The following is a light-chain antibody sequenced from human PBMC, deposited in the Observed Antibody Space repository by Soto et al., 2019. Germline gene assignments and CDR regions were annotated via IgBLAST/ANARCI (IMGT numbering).Light chain of an antibody. J-gene: IGKJ3*01. CDR1: QGISSY. Sequence: IQLTQSPSSLSASVGDRVTITCRASQGISSYLAWYQQKPGKAPNLLIYAASTLQSGVPSRFSGSGSGTDFTLTISSLQPEDFATYYCQHLNSYPHSTFGLGPRWISN. CDR3: QHLNSYPHST. V-gene: IGKV1-9*01. CDR2: AAS.